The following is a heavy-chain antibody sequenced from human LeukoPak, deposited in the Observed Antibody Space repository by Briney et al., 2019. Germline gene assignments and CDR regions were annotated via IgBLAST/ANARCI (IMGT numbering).Heavy chain of an antibody. CDR1: GGTFSGYY. CDR3: ASRKLGNDY. J-gene: IGHJ4*02. D-gene: IGHD7-27*01. V-gene: IGHV4-34*01. Sequence: SETLSLTCAVYGGTFSGYYWSWIRQPPGKGLEWIGEINHSGSTNYNPSLKSRVTISADTSQNQFSLKLSSVTAADTAVYYCASRKLGNDYWGQGTLVAVSS. CDR2: INHSGST.